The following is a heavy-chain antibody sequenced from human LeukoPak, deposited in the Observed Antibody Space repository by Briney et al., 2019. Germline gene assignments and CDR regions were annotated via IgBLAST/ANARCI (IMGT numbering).Heavy chain of an antibody. J-gene: IGHJ4*02. CDR3: ARVRPRSGLYYFDY. D-gene: IGHD2-15*01. Sequence: ASVKVSCKASGYTFTGYYMHWVRQAPGQGLEWMGWINPNSGGTNYAQKFQGRVTMTRDTSISTAYMELSRLRSDDTAVYYCARVRPRSGLYYFDYWGQGTLVTVSS. CDR2: INPNSGGT. CDR1: GYTFTGYY. V-gene: IGHV1-2*02.